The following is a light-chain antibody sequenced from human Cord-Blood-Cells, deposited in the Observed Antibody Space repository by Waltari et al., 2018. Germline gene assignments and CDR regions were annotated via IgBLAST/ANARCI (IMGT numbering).Light chain of an antibody. J-gene: IGLJ3*02. Sequence: QSALTQPASVSGSPGQSITISCTGTSSDVGGYNYVSWYQQHPGKAPKLMIYDVSNLPSGVSIRFSGSKSGNTASLTISGIQAEDEADYYCSSYTSSSTLGVFGGGTKLTVL. CDR2: DVS. V-gene: IGLV2-14*01. CDR3: SSYTSSSTLGV. CDR1: SSDVGGYNY.